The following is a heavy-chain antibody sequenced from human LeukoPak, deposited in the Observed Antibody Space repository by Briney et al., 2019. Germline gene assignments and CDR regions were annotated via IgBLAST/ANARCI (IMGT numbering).Heavy chain of an antibody. CDR2: ISSGSSYI. Sequence: PGGSLRLSCAASGFIFTSHEMNWVRQAPGKGLEWVSSISSGSSYIFYADSVKGRFTISRDNAKNSLYLQMNSLRAEDTAVYYCARDGRSDSGRWFDPWGQGTLVTVSS. CDR1: GFIFTSHE. V-gene: IGHV3-21*01. D-gene: IGHD4-17*01. J-gene: IGHJ5*02. CDR3: ARDGRSDSGRWFDP.